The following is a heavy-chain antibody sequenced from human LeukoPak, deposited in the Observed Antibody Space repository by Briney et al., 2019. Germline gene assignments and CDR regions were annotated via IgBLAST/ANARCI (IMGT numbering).Heavy chain of an antibody. CDR3: ASGSYGSGFYYFYYMDV. D-gene: IGHD3-10*01. J-gene: IGHJ6*03. CDR2: ISSGGDSI. V-gene: IGHV3-11*04. CDR1: GITFSDHY. Sequence: GGSLRLSCAASGITFSDHYMSWIRQAPGKGLEWLSYISSGGDSIYYADSVKGRFTISRDNAKNSVSLQMNSLRAKDTAVYYCASGSYGSGFYYFYYMDVWGKGTTVTVSS.